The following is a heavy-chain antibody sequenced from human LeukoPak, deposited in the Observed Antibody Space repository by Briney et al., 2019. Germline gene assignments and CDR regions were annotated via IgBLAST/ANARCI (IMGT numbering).Heavy chain of an antibody. V-gene: IGHV4-61*02. CDR2: IYTSGGT. J-gene: IGHJ4*02. CDR3: TREKSYGYIRADS. CDR1: GGSISSGSYY. D-gene: IGHD3-16*01. Sequence: SETLSLTCTVSGGSISSGSYYWSWIRQPAGKGLEWIGRIYTSGGTKYNPSLESRVTISIDTSKNQLSLRLSSVTAADTAVYYCTREKSYGYIRADSWGQGTLVAVSS.